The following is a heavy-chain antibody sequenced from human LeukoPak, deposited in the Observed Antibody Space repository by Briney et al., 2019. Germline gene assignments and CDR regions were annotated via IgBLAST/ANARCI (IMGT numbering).Heavy chain of an antibody. CDR3: VSFYETN. Sequence: PSGTLSLTCVVSSGSITSSHWWSWVRQAPGKGLVWVSHINSDGSWTGYADSVKGRFTISKDNAKNTVYLQMNNLRAEDTAVYYCVSFYETNWGRGTLVTVSS. D-gene: IGHD2-2*01. CDR1: SGSITSSHW. CDR2: INSDGSWT. J-gene: IGHJ4*02. V-gene: IGHV3-74*01.